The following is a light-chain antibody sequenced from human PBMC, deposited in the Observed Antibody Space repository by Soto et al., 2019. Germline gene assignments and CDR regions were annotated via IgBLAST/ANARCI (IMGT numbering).Light chain of an antibody. V-gene: IGLV8-61*01. Sequence: QAVVTQEPSISVSPGGTVTLTCGLSTGSVSTGFYPSWYQQTPGQAPRTVIYKTNTRSSGVPDRFSGSILGNKAALTITGAQADDESDFYYVLYMGGGTLLFGGGTQLTVL. CDR2: KTN. CDR1: TGSVSTGFY. J-gene: IGLJ7*01. CDR3: VLYMGGGTLL.